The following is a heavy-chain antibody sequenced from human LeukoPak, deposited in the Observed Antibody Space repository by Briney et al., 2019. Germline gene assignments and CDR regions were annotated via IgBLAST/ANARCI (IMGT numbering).Heavy chain of an antibody. J-gene: IGHJ6*03. CDR2: ISGSGGST. Sequence: PGGSLRLSCAASGFTFSSYAMSWVRQAPGKGLEWVSAISGSGGSTYYADSVKGRFTISRDNSKNTLYLQMNSLRAEDTAVYYCARRAGGGRTGYYYMDVWGKGTTVTVSS. V-gene: IGHV3-23*01. D-gene: IGHD2-15*01. CDR3: ARRAGGGRTGYYYMDV. CDR1: GFTFSSYA.